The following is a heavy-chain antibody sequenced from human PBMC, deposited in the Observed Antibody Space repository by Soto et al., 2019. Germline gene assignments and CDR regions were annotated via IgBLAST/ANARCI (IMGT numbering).Heavy chain of an antibody. Sequence: SETLSLTCAVYGGSFSGYYWSWIRQPPGKGLEWIGEINHSGSTNYNPSLKSRVTISVDTSKNQFSLKLSSVTAADTAVYYCARGGVTMVGGVIPHYHYMDVGGKGTTVTV. CDR3: ARGGVTMVGGVIPHYHYMDV. CDR1: GGSFSGYY. J-gene: IGHJ6*03. V-gene: IGHV4-34*01. D-gene: IGHD3-10*01. CDR2: INHSGST.